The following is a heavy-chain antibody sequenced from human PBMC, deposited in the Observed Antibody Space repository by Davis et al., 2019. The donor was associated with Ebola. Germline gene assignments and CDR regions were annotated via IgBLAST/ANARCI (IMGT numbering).Heavy chain of an antibody. CDR3: AKAEYSSSWRGSLDY. J-gene: IGHJ4*02. D-gene: IGHD6-13*01. Sequence: RLSCAASGFTFDDYAMHWVRQAPGKGLEWVSGISWNSGSIGYADSVKGRFTISRDNAKNSLYLQMNSLRAEDTALYYCAKAEYSSSWRGSLDYWGQGTLVTVSS. CDR2: ISWNSGSI. CDR1: GFTFDDYA. V-gene: IGHV3-9*01.